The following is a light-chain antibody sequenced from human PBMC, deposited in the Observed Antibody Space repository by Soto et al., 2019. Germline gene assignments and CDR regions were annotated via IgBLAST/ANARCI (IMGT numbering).Light chain of an antibody. V-gene: IGKV1-5*03. J-gene: IGKJ1*01. Sequence: IQMTLSPSTVSGSVGDGVSITCRARHTISSWLAWYQQKPGKAPKLLIYKASTLKSGVPSRFSGSGSGTEFTLTISSLQPDDFATYYCQHYNSYSEAFGQGTKVDIK. CDR1: HTISSW. CDR3: QHYNSYSEA. CDR2: KAS.